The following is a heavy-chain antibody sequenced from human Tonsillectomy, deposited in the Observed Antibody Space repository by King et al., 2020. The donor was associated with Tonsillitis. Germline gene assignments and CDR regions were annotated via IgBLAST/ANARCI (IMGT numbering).Heavy chain of an antibody. D-gene: IGHD6-19*01. V-gene: IGHV4-39*01. J-gene: IGHJ5*02. CDR1: GGSISSRSYY. Sequence: LQLQESGPGLVKPSETLSLTCTVSGGSISSRSYYWGWIRQPPGKGLEWLGSIYYSGTTYYNPSLKSRVTISVDTSKNQFSLKLNSVTAADTAVYYCARKDTSGNFDPWGQGTLVTVSS. CDR3: ARKDTSGNFDP. CDR2: IYYSGTT.